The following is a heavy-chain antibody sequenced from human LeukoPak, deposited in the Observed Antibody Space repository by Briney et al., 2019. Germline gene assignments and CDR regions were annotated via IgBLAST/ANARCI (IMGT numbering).Heavy chain of an antibody. CDR1: GYTFTGSY. CDR3: ARPSGGSGRWRDNWFDP. Sequence: GASVKVSCKASGYTFTGSYMHWVRQAPGQGLEWVGWINLNSGGTSYAQKFQGRVTMTRDTSISTAYMELSSLRSDDTAVYYCARPSGGSGRWRDNWFDPWGQGTLVTVSS. CDR2: INLNSGGT. J-gene: IGHJ5*02. D-gene: IGHD3-10*01. V-gene: IGHV1-2*02.